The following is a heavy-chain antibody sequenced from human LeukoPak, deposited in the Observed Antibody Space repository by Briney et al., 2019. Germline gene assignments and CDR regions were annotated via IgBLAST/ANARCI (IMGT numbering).Heavy chain of an antibody. CDR3: ARSLLSVGATVWDY. V-gene: IGHV3-23*01. J-gene: IGHJ4*02. CDR1: GFTFSSYA. D-gene: IGHD1-26*01. CDR2: IRVGGET. Sequence: GGSLRLSCAASGFTFSSYAMSWVRQAPGKGLEWVSSIRVGGETHYADSVKGRITISRDNSKNTLYLQMNSLRAEDTAVYYCARSLLSVGATVWDYWGQGTLVIVSS.